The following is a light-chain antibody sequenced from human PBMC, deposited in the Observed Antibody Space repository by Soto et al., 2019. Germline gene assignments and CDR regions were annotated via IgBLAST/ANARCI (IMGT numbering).Light chain of an antibody. Sequence: DIQMTQSPSSLSASVGDRVTITCRASQGISNFLAWYQQKPGPVPKLLISAASTLQSGVPSRFSGSVSGTDFTLTITSLQPEDVATYYCQKYSSVITFGQGPRLEIK. J-gene: IGKJ5*01. CDR3: QKYSSVIT. CDR2: AAS. CDR1: QGISNF. V-gene: IGKV1-27*01.